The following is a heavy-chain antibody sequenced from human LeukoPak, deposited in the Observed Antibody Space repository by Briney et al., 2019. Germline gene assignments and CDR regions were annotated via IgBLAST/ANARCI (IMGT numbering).Heavy chain of an antibody. Sequence: TGGSLRLSCAASGFTFSSYSMNWVRQAPGKGLEWVSFITSSSTYKYYADSVKGRFTISRDNAKDSLYLQMNSLRAEDTAVYYCARAYYSDICGCYPICGMDVWGQGATVTVSS. J-gene: IGHJ6*02. D-gene: IGHD3-22*01. CDR2: ITSSSTYK. CDR1: GFTFSSYS. CDR3: ARAYYSDICGCYPICGMDV. V-gene: IGHV3-21*01.